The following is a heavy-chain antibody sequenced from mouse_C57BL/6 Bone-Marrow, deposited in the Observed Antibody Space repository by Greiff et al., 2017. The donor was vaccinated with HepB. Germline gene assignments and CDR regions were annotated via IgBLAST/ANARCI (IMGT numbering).Heavy chain of an antibody. D-gene: IGHD1-1*01. CDR3: AYYGFDY. V-gene: IGHV1-42*01. CDR2: INPSTGGT. J-gene: IGHJ2*01. CDR1: FYSFTGYY. Sequence: VQLQQSGPELVKPGASVKISCKASFYSFTGYYMNWVKQSPEQSLEWIGDINPSTGGTTYNQKFKAKATLTVDKSSSTAYMQLKSLASEDAAVYYCAYYGFDYWGQGTTLTVSS.